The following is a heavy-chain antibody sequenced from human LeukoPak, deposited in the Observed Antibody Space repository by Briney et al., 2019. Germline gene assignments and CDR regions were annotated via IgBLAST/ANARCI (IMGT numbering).Heavy chain of an antibody. Sequence: PGGSLRLSCAASGFTFSSYGMHWVRQAPGKGLEWVAFIRYDGSNKYYADSVKGRFTISRDNSKNALYLQMNSLRAEDTAVYYCASHYGATYYYGMDVWGQGTTVTVSS. CDR2: IRYDGSNK. CDR1: GFTFSSYG. J-gene: IGHJ6*02. D-gene: IGHD4-17*01. V-gene: IGHV3-30*02. CDR3: ASHYGATYYYGMDV.